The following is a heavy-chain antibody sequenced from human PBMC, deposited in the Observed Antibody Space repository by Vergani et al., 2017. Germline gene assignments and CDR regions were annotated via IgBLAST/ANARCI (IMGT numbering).Heavy chain of an antibody. CDR3: AKDQGSGSYPLYYYNGLDV. D-gene: IGHD3-10*01. CDR1: GFTFSTYA. Sequence: VQLVESGGGLVKPGGSLRLSCAASGFTFSTYAMTWVRQAPGKGLEWVSTISSDGGSTYYADSVKGRFTISRDNSENTLYLQLDSLRAEDTAIYYCAKDQGSGSYPLYYYNGLDVWGQGTTVTVSS. J-gene: IGHJ6*02. V-gene: IGHV3-23*04. CDR2: ISSDGGST.